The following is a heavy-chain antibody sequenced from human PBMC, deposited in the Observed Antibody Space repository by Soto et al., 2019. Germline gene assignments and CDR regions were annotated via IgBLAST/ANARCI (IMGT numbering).Heavy chain of an antibody. Sequence: GGSLRLSCAASGFVFSDFQFNWVRQAPGGGLEWLSSITGTSAFTEYAESIEGRFTISRDNPNKLLFLHMDNLRPEDTAVYYCARDNLAFRGALDLWGQGTLVTVSS. V-gene: IGHV3-21*01. CDR1: GFVFSDFQ. D-gene: IGHD3-10*01. CDR2: ITGTSAFT. CDR3: ARDNLAFRGALDL. J-gene: IGHJ5*02.